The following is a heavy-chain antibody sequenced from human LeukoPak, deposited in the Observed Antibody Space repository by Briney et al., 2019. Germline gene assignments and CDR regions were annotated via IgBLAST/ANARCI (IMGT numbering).Heavy chain of an antibody. CDR3: AADSGSYRYYFDY. CDR1: GYTFTGYY. D-gene: IGHD1-26*01. J-gene: IGHJ4*02. V-gene: IGHV1-46*01. Sequence: ASVKVSCKASGYTFTGYYMHWVRQAPGQGLEWMGIINPSGGSTSYAQKFQGRVTTTRDMSTSTVYMELSSLRSEDTAVYYCAADSGSYRYYFDYWGQGTLVTVSS. CDR2: INPSGGST.